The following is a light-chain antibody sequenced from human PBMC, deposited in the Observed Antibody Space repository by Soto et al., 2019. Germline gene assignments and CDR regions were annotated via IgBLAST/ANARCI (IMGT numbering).Light chain of an antibody. CDR1: SSDVAAYKY. CDR2: DVD. V-gene: IGLV2-11*01. J-gene: IGLJ3*02. Sequence: QSALTQPRSVSGSPGQSVTISCTGTSSDVAAYKYVSWYQHHPGKAPKLMIYDVDKRPSGVPDRFSGSKSGNTASLTISGLQPEDEADFYCCSYAGSYTWVFGGGTKLTVL. CDR3: CSYAGSYTWV.